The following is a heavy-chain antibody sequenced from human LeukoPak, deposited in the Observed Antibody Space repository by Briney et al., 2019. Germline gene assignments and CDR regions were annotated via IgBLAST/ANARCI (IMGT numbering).Heavy chain of an antibody. V-gene: IGHV4-61*01. CDR3: ARVEHNAFDI. CDR2: IYYSGST. J-gene: IGHJ3*02. CDR1: GGSVSSGSYY. D-gene: IGHD1-26*01. Sequence: SETLSLTCSVSGGSVSSGSYYWSWIRQPPGKGLEWIGYIYYSGSTNYNPSLKSRVTISVDTSKNLFSLKLSSATAADTALYYCARVEHNAFDIWGQGTMVTVSS.